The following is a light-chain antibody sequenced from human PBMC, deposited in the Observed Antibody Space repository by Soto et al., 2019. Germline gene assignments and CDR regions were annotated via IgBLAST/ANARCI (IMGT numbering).Light chain of an antibody. CDR3: GSYSSSSTLYV. CDR2: DVS. Sequence: QSALTQPASVSGSSGQSITISCTGASSDVGGSNYVSWYQQHPGKAPKLMIYDVSNRPSGVSNRFSGSKSGNTASLTISGLQAEDEADYYCGSYSSSSTLYVFGTGTKVTV. CDR1: SSDVGGSNY. J-gene: IGLJ1*01. V-gene: IGLV2-14*03.